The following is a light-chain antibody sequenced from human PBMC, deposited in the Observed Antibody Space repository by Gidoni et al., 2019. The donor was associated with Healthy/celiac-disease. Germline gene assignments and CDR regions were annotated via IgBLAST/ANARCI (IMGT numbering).Light chain of an antibody. CDR3: QQYGSSLSLT. CDR2: GAS. CDR1: QSVSSSY. J-gene: IGKJ4*01. V-gene: IGKV3-20*01. Sequence: ETVLTHSPGTLSLSPGERATLSCRARQSVSSSYLAWYQQKPGQAPRLLIYGASSRATGIPDRFSGSGSGTDFTLTISRLEPEDFAVYYCQQYGSSLSLTFGGGTKVEIK.